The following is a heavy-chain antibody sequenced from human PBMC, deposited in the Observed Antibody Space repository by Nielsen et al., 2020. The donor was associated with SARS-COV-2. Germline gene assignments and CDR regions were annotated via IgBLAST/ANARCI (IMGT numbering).Heavy chain of an antibody. V-gene: IGHV3-53*01. CDR1: GFTVSNNY. D-gene: IGHD1-26*01. J-gene: IGHJ4*02. CDR3: AREVGAPGYFDY. Sequence: GGSLRLSCAASGFTVSNNYMSWVRQAPGKGLEWVSVIYSGGSTNYADSVKGRFTISRDNSKNTLYLQMNSLRVEDTAVYYCAREVGAPGYFDYWGQGTLGTVPP. CDR2: IYSGGST.